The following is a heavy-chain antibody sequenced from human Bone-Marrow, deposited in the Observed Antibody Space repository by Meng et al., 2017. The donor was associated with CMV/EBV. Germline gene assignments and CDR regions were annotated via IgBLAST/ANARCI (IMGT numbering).Heavy chain of an antibody. CDR3: ARLWDSFYYSYGMDV. CDR1: AYTFTSYD. J-gene: IGHJ6*02. V-gene: IGHV1-8*01. D-gene: IGHD3/OR15-3a*01. CDR2: MNPNSGNT. Sequence: AAVKVSSKASAYTFTSYDINWVRQATRQVLQWMVWMNPNSGNTGYEQKFQGRVTMTRNTYISTAYMELSSLRSEDTAVYYCARLWDSFYYSYGMDVWGQGTTVTVSS.